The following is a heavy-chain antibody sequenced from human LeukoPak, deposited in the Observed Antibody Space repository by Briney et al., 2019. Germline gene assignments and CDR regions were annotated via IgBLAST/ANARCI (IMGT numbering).Heavy chain of an antibody. V-gene: IGHV3-53*01. Sequence: GGSLRLSCAAAGFTVSSNYMSWVRQAPGKGLEWVSVIYSGGSTYYADSVKGRFTISRDNSKNTLYLQMNSLRAEDTAVYYCARDGDYGSGRSYYYYYGMDVWGQGTTVTVSS. J-gene: IGHJ6*02. CDR3: ARDGDYGSGRSYYYYYGMDV. D-gene: IGHD3-10*01. CDR1: GFTVSSNY. CDR2: IYSGGST.